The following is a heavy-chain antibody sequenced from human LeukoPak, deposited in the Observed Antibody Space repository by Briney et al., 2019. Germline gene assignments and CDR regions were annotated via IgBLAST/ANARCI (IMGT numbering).Heavy chain of an antibody. CDR2: IYTSGST. V-gene: IGHV4-4*07. CDR3: ARDYYDSSGYPGFDY. J-gene: IGHJ4*02. CDR1: GGSISGYY. D-gene: IGHD3-22*01. Sequence: SETLSLTCTVSGGSISGYYWSWIRQPAGKGLEWIGRIYTSGSTHYNPSIKSRVTMSVDTSKNQFSLKLSSVTAADTAVYYCARDYYDSSGYPGFDYWGQGTLVTVSS.